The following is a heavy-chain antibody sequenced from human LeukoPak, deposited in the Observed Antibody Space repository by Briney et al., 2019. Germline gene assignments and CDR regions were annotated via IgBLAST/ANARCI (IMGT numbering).Heavy chain of an antibody. CDR1: GFTFSSYA. D-gene: IGHD5-18*01. J-gene: IGHJ4*02. V-gene: IGHV3-30-3*01. CDR2: ISYDGSNK. CDR3: ARDPQTWGAMVTPNDY. Sequence: GGSLRLSCAASGFTFSSYAMHWVRQAPGKGLEWVAVISYDGSNKYCADSVKGRFTISRDNSKNTLYLQMNSLRAEDTAVYYCARDPQTWGAMVTPNDYWGQGTLVTVSS.